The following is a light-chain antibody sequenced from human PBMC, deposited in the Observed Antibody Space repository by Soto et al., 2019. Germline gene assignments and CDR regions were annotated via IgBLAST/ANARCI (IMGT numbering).Light chain of an antibody. Sequence: QSALTQPASVSGSPGQSITISCTGTSSDVGGYNYVSWYQQHTGKAPKLMIYDVSNRPSGVSNRFSGSKSGNTASLTISGLQAEDEADYYCISYTSSSTHFGTGTKVTVL. CDR1: SSDVGGYNY. J-gene: IGLJ1*01. CDR3: ISYTSSSTH. CDR2: DVS. V-gene: IGLV2-14*01.